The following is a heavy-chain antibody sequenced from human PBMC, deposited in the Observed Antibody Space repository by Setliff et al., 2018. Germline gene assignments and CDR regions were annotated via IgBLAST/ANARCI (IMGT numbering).Heavy chain of an antibody. CDR2: ISYSGGV. J-gene: IGHJ4*02. CDR1: GVTIGGNNYYY. CDR3: AASRAYTGAVEEWFLPKTFDF. V-gene: IGHV4-39*07. Sequence: PSETLSLTCSLSGVTIGGNNYYYWAWIRQPPGKGLEWIGTISYSGGVFYNPSLKSRVATSADTSRIQFSLKLSSVTAADAALYYCAASRAYTGAVEEWFLPKTFDFWGQGSPVTSPQ. D-gene: IGHD3-10*01.